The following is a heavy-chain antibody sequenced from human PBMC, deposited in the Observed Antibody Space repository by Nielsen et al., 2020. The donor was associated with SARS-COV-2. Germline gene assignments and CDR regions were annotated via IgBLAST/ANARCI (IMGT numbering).Heavy chain of an antibody. D-gene: IGHD6-6*01. Sequence: SETLSLTFTVSGGSISSSSYYWGWIRQPPGKGLEWIGSIYYSGSTYYNPSLKSRVTISVDTSKNQFSLKLSSVTAADTAVYYCATSRRWGIAARPGSTDYWGQGTLVTVSS. CDR1: GGSISSSSYY. CDR3: ATSRRWGIAARPGSTDY. CDR2: IYYSGST. J-gene: IGHJ4*02. V-gene: IGHV4-39*01.